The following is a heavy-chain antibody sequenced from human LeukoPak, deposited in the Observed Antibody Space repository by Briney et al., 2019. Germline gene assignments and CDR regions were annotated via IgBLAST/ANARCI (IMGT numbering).Heavy chain of an antibody. J-gene: IGHJ3*02. Sequence: GGSLRLSCAASGFTFSSYEMNWVRQAPGKGLEWVSYISSSGSTIYYADSVKGRFTISRDNAKNSLYLQMNSLRAEDTAVYYCASSSWYITAFDIWGQGTMVTVSS. D-gene: IGHD6-13*01. CDR2: ISSSGSTI. V-gene: IGHV3-48*03. CDR3: ASSSWYITAFDI. CDR1: GFTFSSYE.